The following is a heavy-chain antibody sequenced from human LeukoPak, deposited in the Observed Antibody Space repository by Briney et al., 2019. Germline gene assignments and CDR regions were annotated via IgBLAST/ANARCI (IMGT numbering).Heavy chain of an antibody. D-gene: IGHD6-25*01. CDR2: ISSGNSNI. V-gene: IGHV3-48*01. Sequence: GGSLRLSCAASGFTFSSYTMNWVRQAPGKGLEWVSYISSGNSNIYYADSVKGRFTISRDNAKNSLYLQMNSLRAEDTAVYYCAREIPAATVLFDYWGQGTQVTVSS. CDR1: GFTFSSYT. J-gene: IGHJ4*02. CDR3: AREIPAATVLFDY.